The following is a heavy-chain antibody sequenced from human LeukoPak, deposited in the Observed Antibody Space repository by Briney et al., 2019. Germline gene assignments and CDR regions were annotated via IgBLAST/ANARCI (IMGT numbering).Heavy chain of an antibody. D-gene: IGHD3-10*01. Sequence: SETLSLTCTVSGNSISSGDNYWSRIRQPAGKGLEWIGRIYTSGSTNYNPSLKSRVTISVDTSKNWFSLRLTSVTVADTAVYYCARNRWFGESFYMDVWGKGTTVTISS. V-gene: IGHV4-61*02. CDR3: ARNRWFGESFYMDV. CDR2: IYTSGST. J-gene: IGHJ6*03. CDR1: GNSISSGDNY.